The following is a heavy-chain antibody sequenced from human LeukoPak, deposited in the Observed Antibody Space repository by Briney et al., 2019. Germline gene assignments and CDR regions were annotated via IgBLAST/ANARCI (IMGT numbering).Heavy chain of an antibody. Sequence: SETLSLTCTVSGGSISSSSYYWGWIRQPPGKGLEWIVSIYYSGSTYYNPSLKSRVTISVDTSKNQFSLKLSSVTAADTAVYYCARIVHSSSWYGGFDYWGQGTLVTVSS. CDR3: ARIVHSSSWYGGFDY. D-gene: IGHD6-13*01. J-gene: IGHJ4*02. CDR2: IYYSGST. CDR1: GGSISSSSYY. V-gene: IGHV4-39*01.